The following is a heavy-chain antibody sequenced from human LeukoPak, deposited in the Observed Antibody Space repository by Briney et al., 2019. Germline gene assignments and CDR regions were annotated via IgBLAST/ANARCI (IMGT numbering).Heavy chain of an antibody. V-gene: IGHV4-59*08. CDR1: GGSISSYY. D-gene: IGHD6-13*01. CDR2: IYYSGST. Sequence: SETLSLTCTVSGGSISSYYWSWIRQPPGKGQEWIGYIYYSGSTNYNPSLKSRVTISVDTSKNQFSLKLSSVTAADTAVYYCARQGSSNWPPFDYWGQGTLVTVSS. CDR3: ARQGSSNWPPFDY. J-gene: IGHJ4*02.